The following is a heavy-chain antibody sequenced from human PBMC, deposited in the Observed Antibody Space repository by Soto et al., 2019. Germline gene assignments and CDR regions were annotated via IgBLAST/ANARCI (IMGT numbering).Heavy chain of an antibody. D-gene: IGHD3-10*01. J-gene: IGHJ4*02. CDR2: IIPIIGTP. Sequence: SVKVSCKASGGTFRNHVFNWVRQAPGQGLEWMGGIIPIIGTPNYAQKFQGRATITADASTNTVYLDVSSLRSQDTAVYYCARDLEFRDGNISHLDYWGQGTLVTVSS. CDR3: ARDLEFRDGNISHLDY. CDR1: GGTFRNHV. V-gene: IGHV1-69*13.